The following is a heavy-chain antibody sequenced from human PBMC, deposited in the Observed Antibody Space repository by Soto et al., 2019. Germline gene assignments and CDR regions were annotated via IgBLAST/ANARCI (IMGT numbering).Heavy chain of an antibody. Sequence: SVKVSCKASGGTFSSYAKSWVRKAPGQGLDWMGGIIPIFGTANYAQKFQGRVTITADESTSAAYMELSSLRSEDTAVYYCERVDYYDSIGYFGYDYWGQGTLVTVSS. D-gene: IGHD3-22*01. CDR1: GGTFSSYA. J-gene: IGHJ4*02. CDR3: ERVDYYDSIGYFGYDY. V-gene: IGHV1-69*13. CDR2: IIPIFGTA.